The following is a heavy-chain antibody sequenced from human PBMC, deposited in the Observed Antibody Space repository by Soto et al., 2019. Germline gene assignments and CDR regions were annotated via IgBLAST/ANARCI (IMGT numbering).Heavy chain of an antibody. V-gene: IGHV4-34*01. Sequence: SETLALTCDVYGGSFSGYYWSGIRQPPGKGLEWIGEINHSGSTNYNPSLKSRVTVSVDTSKNQFSLKLSSVTAADTAVYYCARDSGFWSGFPLDWGQGTQVTVSS. J-gene: IGHJ4*02. CDR2: INHSGST. CDR1: GGSFSGYY. D-gene: IGHD3-3*01. CDR3: ARDSGFWSGFPLD.